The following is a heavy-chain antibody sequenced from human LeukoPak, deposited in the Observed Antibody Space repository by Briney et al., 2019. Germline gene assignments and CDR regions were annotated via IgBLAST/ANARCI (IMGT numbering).Heavy chain of an antibody. D-gene: IGHD1-26*01. CDR2: INPNTDDT. CDR3: ARGEGIVGSTGLSY. V-gene: IGHV1-2*02. Sequence: ASVKVSCTASGYTFDGYYIHWVRQAPGQGLEWMAWINPNTDDTHFAQKFQDRVTLSRDNSISTAYLELRSLRYDDTAVYYCARGEGIVGSTGLSYWGQGTLVSVSS. J-gene: IGHJ4*02. CDR1: GYTFDGYY.